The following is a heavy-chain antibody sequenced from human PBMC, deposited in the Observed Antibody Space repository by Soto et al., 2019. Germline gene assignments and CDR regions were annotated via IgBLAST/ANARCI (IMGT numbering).Heavy chain of an antibody. CDR1: GFTFSNYA. D-gene: IGHD3-10*01. J-gene: IGHJ4*02. Sequence: EVHLLESGGGWVQPGGSLRLSCAASGFTFSNYAMTWVRQTPGKGLEWVSEISGSGGTTYSADSVKGRFTISRDNSKNTLYLQMNSLRAEDTAVYYCARCLLAWYGGLDYWGQGTLVTVSS. V-gene: IGHV3-23*01. CDR3: ARCLLAWYGGLDY. CDR2: ISGSGGTT.